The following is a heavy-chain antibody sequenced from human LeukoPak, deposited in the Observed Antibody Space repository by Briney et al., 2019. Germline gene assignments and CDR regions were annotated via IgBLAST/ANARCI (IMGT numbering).Heavy chain of an antibody. V-gene: IGHV3-74*01. CDR1: GFTFSSYW. Sequence: GGSLRLSCAASGFTFSSYWMHWVRQAPGKGLVWVSRINDDGSSTTYADSVKGRFTISRDNAKNTLYLQMNSLRAEDTALYYCAREGRDYGGNPFDYWGQGTLVIVSS. CDR3: AREGRDYGGNPFDY. J-gene: IGHJ4*02. D-gene: IGHD4-23*01. CDR2: INDDGSST.